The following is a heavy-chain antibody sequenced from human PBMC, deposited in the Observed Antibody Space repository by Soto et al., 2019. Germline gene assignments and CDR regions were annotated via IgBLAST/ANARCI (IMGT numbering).Heavy chain of an antibody. CDR1: GFTFSSYW. J-gene: IGHJ4*02. D-gene: IGHD3-3*01. Sequence: EVQLLESGGGSVQPGGSLRLSCAASGFTFSSYWMHWVRQAPGKGLVWVSRINSDGSSTSYADSVKGRFTISRDNAKNTLYLQMNSLRAEDTAVYYCARESDRYYDFWSGYYTGHFDYWGQGTLVTVSS. V-gene: IGHV3-74*01. CDR2: INSDGSST. CDR3: ARESDRYYDFWSGYYTGHFDY.